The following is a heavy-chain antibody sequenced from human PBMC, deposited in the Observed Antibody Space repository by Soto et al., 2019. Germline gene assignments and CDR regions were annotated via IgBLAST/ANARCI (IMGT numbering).Heavy chain of an antibody. Sequence: GASVKVSCKVSGYTLTELSMHWVRQAPGKGLEWMGGFDPEDGETIYAQKFQGRVTMTEDTSTDTAYMELSSLRSEDTAVYYCATVLEYSSSPDGYYYGMDVWGQGTTVTV. V-gene: IGHV1-24*01. CDR1: GYTLTELS. CDR2: FDPEDGET. D-gene: IGHD6-6*01. CDR3: ATVLEYSSSPDGYYYGMDV. J-gene: IGHJ6*02.